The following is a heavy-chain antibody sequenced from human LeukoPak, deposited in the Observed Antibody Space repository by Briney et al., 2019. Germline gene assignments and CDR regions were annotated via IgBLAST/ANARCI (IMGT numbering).Heavy chain of an antibody. V-gene: IGHV5-51*01. J-gene: IGHJ4*02. CDR1: GYSFTSYW. Sequence: GESLKISCKGSGYSFTSYWIGWVRQMPGKGLEWMGIICPGDSDSRYSPSFQGQVTISADKSISTAYLQWSSLKASDTAMYYCARHVSTVVTPFDYWGQGTLVTVSS. CDR2: ICPGDSDS. CDR3: ARHVSTVVTPFDY. D-gene: IGHD4-23*01.